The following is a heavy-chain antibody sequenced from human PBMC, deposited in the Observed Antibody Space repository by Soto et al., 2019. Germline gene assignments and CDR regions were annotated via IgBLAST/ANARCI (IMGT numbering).Heavy chain of an antibody. CDR3: ARDRGSVVAGFNWLEP. CDR1: GFKFSMFG. CDR2: ISSSSTSI. J-gene: IGHJ5*02. Sequence: LQESGGDLVQPGGSLRLSCAASGFKFSMFGMNWVRQAPGKGLEWMAYISSSSTSIVYGGSVEGRFTVSRDNVENSLYLQMKSLRHDDTAVYYCARDRGSVVAGFNWLEPWGHGTRVTVST. D-gene: IGHD3-16*01. V-gene: IGHV3-48*02.